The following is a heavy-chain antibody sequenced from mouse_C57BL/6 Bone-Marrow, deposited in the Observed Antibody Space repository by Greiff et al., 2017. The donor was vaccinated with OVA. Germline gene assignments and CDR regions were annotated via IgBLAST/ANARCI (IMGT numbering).Heavy chain of an antibody. Sequence: QVQLKESGPGLVAPSQSLSITCTVSGFSLTSYGVDWVRQSPGKGLEWLGVIWGVGSTHYNSALKSRLSISKDNSKSQVFLKMNSLQTDDTAMYYCATYYYSTFAWFAYWGQGTLVPVSA. D-gene: IGHD2-5*01. J-gene: IGHJ3*01. CDR2: IWGVGST. CDR3: ATYYYSTFAWFAY. CDR1: GFSLTSYG. V-gene: IGHV2-6*01.